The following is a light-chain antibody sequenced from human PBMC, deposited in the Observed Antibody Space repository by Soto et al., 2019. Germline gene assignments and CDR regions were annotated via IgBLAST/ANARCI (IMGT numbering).Light chain of an antibody. J-gene: IGKJ3*01. CDR3: QQYGSSPFT. Sequence: EIVLTQSPGTLSFSPGERATLSCRASQSVSSSYLAWYQQKPGQAPRLLMYGASTRATGIPDRFSASGSGTDFTLTISRLEPEDFAMYYCQQYGSSPFTFGPGTKVDIK. V-gene: IGKV3-20*01. CDR1: QSVSSSY. CDR2: GAS.